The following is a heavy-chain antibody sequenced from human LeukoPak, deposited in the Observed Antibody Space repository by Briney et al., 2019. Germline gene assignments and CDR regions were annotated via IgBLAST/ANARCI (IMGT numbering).Heavy chain of an antibody. CDR1: GYTLTELS. CDR3: ATVTYSSGWEYYFDY. J-gene: IGHJ4*02. CDR2: FDPEDGET. V-gene: IGHV1-24*01. D-gene: IGHD6-19*01. Sequence: ASVKVSCKVSGYTLTELSMHWVRQAPGKGLEWMGGFDPEDGETIYAQKFQGRVTMTEDTSTDTAYMELSSLRSEDTAVYYCATVTYSSGWEYYFDYWGQGTLVTVSS.